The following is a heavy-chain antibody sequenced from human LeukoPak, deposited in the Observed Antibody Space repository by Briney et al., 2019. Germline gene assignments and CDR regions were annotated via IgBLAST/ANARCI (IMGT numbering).Heavy chain of an antibody. CDR2: IKQDGGEK. CDR3: AREDYDFWTGYFRFRGATRFDP. J-gene: IGHJ5*02. V-gene: IGHV3-7*01. CDR1: GFTFSTYW. D-gene: IGHD3-3*01. Sequence: PGGSLRLSCAASGFTFSTYWMTWVRQAPGKGLEWVANIKQDGGEKFYVDSVKGRFTISRDNAKNSLYLQMNSLRAEDTAVYYCAREDYDFWTGYFRFRGATRFDPWGQGTLVTVSS.